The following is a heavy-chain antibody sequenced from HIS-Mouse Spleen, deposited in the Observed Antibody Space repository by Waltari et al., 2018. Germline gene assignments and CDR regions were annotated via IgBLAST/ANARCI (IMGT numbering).Heavy chain of an antibody. CDR2: IYSSGST. CDR3: ARSPYYDFWSGYSDNWFDP. J-gene: IGHJ5*02. Sequence: QVQLQESGPGLVKPSQTLSLTCTVSGGSISSGGYSWGWFRAHPGKGRDWIGYIYSSGSTYYNPSLKSRVTISVATSKNQFSLKLSSVTAADTAVYYCARSPYYDFWSGYSDNWFDPWGQGTLVTVSS. CDR1: GGSISSGGYS. D-gene: IGHD3-3*01. V-gene: IGHV4-31*03.